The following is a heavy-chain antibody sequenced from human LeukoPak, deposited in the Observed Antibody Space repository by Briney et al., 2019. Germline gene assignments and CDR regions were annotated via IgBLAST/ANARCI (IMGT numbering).Heavy chain of an antibody. Sequence: GGSLSLSCAASGFTFSTYWMHWVRQVPGKGLVWVSRINSDGSSTSYADSVKGRFTISRDNAKNTLYLQMNSLRAEDTAVYYCAREWGGIDYWGQGTLVTVSS. CDR3: AREWGGIDY. V-gene: IGHV3-74*01. D-gene: IGHD3-16*01. CDR1: GFTFSTYW. CDR2: INSDGSST. J-gene: IGHJ4*02.